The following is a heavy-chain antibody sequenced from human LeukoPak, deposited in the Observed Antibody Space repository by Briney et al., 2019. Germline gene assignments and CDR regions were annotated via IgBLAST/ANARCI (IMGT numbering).Heavy chain of an antibody. CDR3: ARDRGGSYSAIDY. Sequence: PGGSLGLSCAASGFPFSSYSMNWVRQAPGKGLEWVSFISSSSSTIYYADSVKGRFTISRDNAKNSLYLQMNSLRAEDTAVYYCARDRGGSYSAIDYWGQGALVTVSS. J-gene: IGHJ4*02. D-gene: IGHD1-26*01. CDR1: GFPFSSYS. CDR2: ISSSSSTI. V-gene: IGHV3-48*04.